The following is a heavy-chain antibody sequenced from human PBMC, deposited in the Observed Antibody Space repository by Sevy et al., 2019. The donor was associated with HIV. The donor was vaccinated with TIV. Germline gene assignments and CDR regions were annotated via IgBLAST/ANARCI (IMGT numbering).Heavy chain of an antibody. J-gene: IGHJ3*02. Sequence: ASVKVSCKASGGTFSTYAISWVRQAPGQGLEWMGGIIPIFGTANYAQKFQGRVMITADKSTSTAYMELSSLRSEDTDAYFCARDMKKGSDAFDIWGQGTMVTVSS. D-gene: IGHD3-16*01. V-gene: IGHV1-69*06. CDR1: GGTFSTYA. CDR2: IIPIFGTA. CDR3: ARDMKKGSDAFDI.